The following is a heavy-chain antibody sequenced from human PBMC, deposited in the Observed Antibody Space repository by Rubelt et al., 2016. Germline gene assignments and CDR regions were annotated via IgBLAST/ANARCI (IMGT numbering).Heavy chain of an antibody. D-gene: IGHD2-15*01. V-gene: IGHV3-53*01. J-gene: IGHJ2*01. Sequence: EVQLAESGGDLVQPGRSLRLSCAASGFIVSDNYMSWVRQAPGKGLEWVSVIYAGGGTYYADSVKGRFTISSDNSKQTVYLKMTSLRAEYTAVYYCTTAPLVVVTPVWGRGTLVSVSS. CDR1: GFIVSDNY. CDR3: TTAPLVVVTPV. CDR2: IYAGGGT.